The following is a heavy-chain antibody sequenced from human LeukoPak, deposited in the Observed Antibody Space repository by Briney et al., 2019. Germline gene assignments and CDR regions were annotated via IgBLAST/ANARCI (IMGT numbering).Heavy chain of an antibody. CDR2: ISYDGSNK. CDR3: ARGSMVRGVAFDI. CDR1: GFTFSSYA. V-gene: IGHV3-30*04. D-gene: IGHD3-10*01. Sequence: GGSLRLSCAASGFTFSSYAMHWVRQAPGKGLEWEAVISYDGSNKYYADSVKGRFTISRDNSKNTLYLQMNSLRAEDTAVYYCARGSMVRGVAFDIWGQGTMVTVSS. J-gene: IGHJ3*02.